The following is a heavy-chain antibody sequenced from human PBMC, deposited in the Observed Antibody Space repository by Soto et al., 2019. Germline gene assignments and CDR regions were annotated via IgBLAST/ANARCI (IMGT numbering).Heavy chain of an antibody. CDR1: GYTFTSYG. J-gene: IGHJ3*02. Sequence: ASVKVSCKASGYTFTSYGISWVRQAPGQGLEWMGWISAYNGNTNYAQKLQGRVTMTTDTSTSTAYMELRSLRSDDTAVYYCARSGETENSGSYPVAFDIWGQGTMVTVSS. CDR2: ISAYNGNT. D-gene: IGHD1-26*01. CDR3: ARSGETENSGSYPVAFDI. V-gene: IGHV1-18*01.